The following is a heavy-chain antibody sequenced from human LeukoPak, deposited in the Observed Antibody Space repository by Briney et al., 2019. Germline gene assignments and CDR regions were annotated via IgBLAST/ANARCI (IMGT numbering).Heavy chain of an antibody. CDR1: GGSISGYY. D-gene: IGHD6-19*01. V-gene: IGHV4-59*08. J-gene: IGHJ4*02. CDR2: VSYSGST. Sequence: SETLSLTCTDSGGSISGYYWSWIRQPPGKGLEWIGYVSYSGSTNYNPSLKSRVSISVDTSKNQFSLNLISLTAADTAVYYCARHGGGWSFDYWGQGTLITVSS. CDR3: ARHGGGWSFDY.